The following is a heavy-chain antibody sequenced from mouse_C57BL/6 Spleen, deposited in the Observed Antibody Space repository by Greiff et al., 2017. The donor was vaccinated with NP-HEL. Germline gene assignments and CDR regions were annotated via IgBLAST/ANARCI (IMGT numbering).Heavy chain of an antibody. CDR3: ATYYDGSPRYFDV. D-gene: IGHD1-1*01. CDR2: IYPSDSET. Sequence: QVQLQQPGAELVRPGSSVKLSCKASGYTFTSYWMDWVKQRPGQGLEWIGNIYPSDSETNYNQKFKDKATLTVDKSSSTAYMQLSSLTSEDSAVYYYATYYDGSPRYFDVWGTGTTVTVAS. CDR1: GYTFTSYW. V-gene: IGHV1-61*01. J-gene: IGHJ1*03.